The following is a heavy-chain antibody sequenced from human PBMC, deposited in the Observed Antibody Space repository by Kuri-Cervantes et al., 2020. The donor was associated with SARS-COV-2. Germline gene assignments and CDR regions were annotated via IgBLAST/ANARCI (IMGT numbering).Heavy chain of an antibody. V-gene: IGHV3-21*04. J-gene: IGHJ3*02. CDR3: AKLLNYYDSSGYSPGGAFDI. D-gene: IGHD3-22*01. CDR2: ISSSSSYI. CDR1: GFTFSSYS. Sequence: GESLKISCAASGFTFSSYSMNWVRQAPGKGLEWVSSISSSSSYIYYADSVKGRFTISRDNAKNSLYLQMNSLRAEDTALYYCAKLLNYYDSSGYSPGGAFDIWGQGTMVTVSS.